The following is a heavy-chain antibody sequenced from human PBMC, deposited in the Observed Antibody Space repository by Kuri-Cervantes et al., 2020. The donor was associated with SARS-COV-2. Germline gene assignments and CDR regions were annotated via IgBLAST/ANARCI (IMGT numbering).Heavy chain of an antibody. CDR1: GFTFSNSW. V-gene: IGHV3-7*03. CDR3: TRGGYTSALSRQNWFDP. D-gene: IGHD6-19*01. CDR2: IKYDGSEK. Sequence: GGSLRLSCAASGFTFSNSWMSWVRQAPGKGLEWVANIKYDGSEKYYVDSVKGRFIISRDKAKNSVYLQMNSLRDADTAVYYCTRGGYTSALSRQNWFDPWGQGTLVTVSS. J-gene: IGHJ5*02.